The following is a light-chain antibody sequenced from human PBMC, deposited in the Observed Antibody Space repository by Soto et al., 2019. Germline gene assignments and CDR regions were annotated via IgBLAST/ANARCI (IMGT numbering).Light chain of an antibody. CDR1: SSDVGGYNY. CDR3: SSYTSTSTNV. CDR2: HVS. J-gene: IGLJ1*01. V-gene: IGLV2-14*01. Sequence: QSVLTQPASVSGSPGQSIAISCTGTSSDVGGYNYVSWYQQYPGKAPKLMIYHVSNRPSGVSNRFSGSKSGNSASLTISGLQAEYEADYYFSSYTSTSTNVFGTGTQLTVL.